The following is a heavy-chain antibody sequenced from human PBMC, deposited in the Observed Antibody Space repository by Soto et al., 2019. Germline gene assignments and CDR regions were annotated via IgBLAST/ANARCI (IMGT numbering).Heavy chain of an antibody. CDR1: GGSFSGYY. CDR3: ARGISPPLGYCSSTSCYAGTFDY. CDR2: INHSGST. Sequence: SETLSLTCAVYGGSFSGYYWSWIRQPPGKGLEWIGEINHSGSTNYNPSLKSRVTISVEKSKNQFSLKRSSVTAADTAVYYCARGISPPLGYCSSTSCYAGTFDYWGQGTLVTVSS. D-gene: IGHD2-2*01. V-gene: IGHV4-34*01. J-gene: IGHJ4*02.